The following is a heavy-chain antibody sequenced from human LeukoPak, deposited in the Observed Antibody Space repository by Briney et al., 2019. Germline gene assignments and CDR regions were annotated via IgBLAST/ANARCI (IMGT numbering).Heavy chain of an antibody. V-gene: IGHV4-61*02. CDR1: GGSISSGSYY. CDR3: ARVVLAGWNYFDY. D-gene: IGHD6-19*01. Sequence: SQTLSLTCTVSGGSISSGSYYWSWIRQPAGKGLEWIGRIYTSGSTNYNPSLKSRVTISVDTSKNQFSLKLSSVTAADTAVYYCARVVLAGWNYFDYWGQGTLVTVSS. J-gene: IGHJ4*02. CDR2: IYTSGST.